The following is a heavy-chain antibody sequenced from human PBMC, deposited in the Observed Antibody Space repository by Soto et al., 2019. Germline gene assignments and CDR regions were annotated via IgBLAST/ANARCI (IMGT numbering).Heavy chain of an antibody. CDR3: ARLGNGIHFDWQMTAPTDY. CDR2: ITNTGLTT. Sequence: GGSLRLSCXASGFGFSTHALTWVRQAPGKGVEWLSSITNTGLTTHYADSVKGRFTISRENSRNTLHLQMNNLKASDTAMYYCARLGNGIHFDWQMTAPTDYWGQGTLVTVSS. D-gene: IGHD3-9*01. J-gene: IGHJ4*02. V-gene: IGHV3-23*01. CDR1: GFGFSTHA.